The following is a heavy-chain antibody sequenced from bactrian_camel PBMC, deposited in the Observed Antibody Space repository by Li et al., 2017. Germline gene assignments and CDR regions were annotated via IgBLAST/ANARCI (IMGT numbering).Heavy chain of an antibody. CDR2: IYSDGSNT. J-gene: IGHJ6*01. CDR1: GLTSSSYG. V-gene: IGHV3-2*01. Sequence: VQLVESGGGLVQPGGSLRLSCAASGLTSSSYGMSWVRQAPGKGLEWVSSIYSDGSNTYYADSVKGRFTISRDNARNTLYLQLNSLKTEDTATYYCAKGRNGGSWNVEPLADLGYWGQGTQVTVS. CDR3: AKGRNGGSWNVEPLADLGY. D-gene: IGHD6*01.